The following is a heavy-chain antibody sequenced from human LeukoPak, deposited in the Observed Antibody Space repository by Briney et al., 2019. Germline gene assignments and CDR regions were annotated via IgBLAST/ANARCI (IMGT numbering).Heavy chain of an antibody. D-gene: IGHD6-19*01. CDR2: IKQDGSEK. J-gene: IGHJ3*02. CDR1: RFTFSSYW. CDR3: AKDEDSSGWATDAIDI. Sequence: GGSLRLSCAASRFTFSSYWMSWVRQTPGQGLERVANIKQDGSEKYYVNSVKGRFTISRDNAKNSLYLQMNSLRAEDTAVYYCAKDEDSSGWATDAIDIWGEGTMVTVSS. V-gene: IGHV3-7*03.